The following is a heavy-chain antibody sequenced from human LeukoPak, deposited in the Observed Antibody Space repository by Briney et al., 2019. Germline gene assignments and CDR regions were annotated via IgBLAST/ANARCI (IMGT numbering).Heavy chain of an antibody. CDR2: IYYSGST. J-gene: IGHJ2*01. CDR3: ARDRYYYDSSGYGGAWYFDL. D-gene: IGHD3-22*01. CDR1: GGSISSGDYY. Sequence: SETLSLTCTVSGGSISSGDYYWSWIRQPPGKGLEWIGYIYYSGSTYYDPSLKSRVTISVDTSKNQFSLKLSSVTAADTAVYYCARDRYYYDSSGYGGAWYFDLWGRGTLVTVSS. V-gene: IGHV4-30-4*01.